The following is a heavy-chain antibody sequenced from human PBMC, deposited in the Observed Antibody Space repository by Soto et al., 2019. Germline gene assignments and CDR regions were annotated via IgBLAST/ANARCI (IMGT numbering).Heavy chain of an antibody. CDR2: IKSKTDGGTT. V-gene: IGHV3-15*07. CDR1: GFTFSNAW. D-gene: IGHD3-3*01. J-gene: IGHJ4*02. CDR3: QGYYDFWSGPDPYYFDY. Sequence: GGSLRLSCAASGFTFSNAWMNWVRQAPGKGLEWVGRIKSKTDGGTTDYAAPVKGRFTISRDDSKNTLYLQMNSLKTEDTAVYYCQGYYDFWSGPDPYYFDYWGQGTLVTVSS.